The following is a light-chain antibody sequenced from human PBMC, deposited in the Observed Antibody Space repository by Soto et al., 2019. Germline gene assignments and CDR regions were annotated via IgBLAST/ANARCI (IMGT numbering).Light chain of an antibody. Sequence: QSVLTQLASVSGSPGQSITISCTGSISDVGSHNLVSWYQQHPDKAPKLIIYEVNERPSGVSSRFSGSKSGNTASLTVSGLQPDDEADYHCCSFAGSNPFPYVFGTGTKVTVL. CDR2: EVN. V-gene: IGLV2-23*02. J-gene: IGLJ1*01. CDR3: CSFAGSNPFPYV. CDR1: ISDVGSHNL.